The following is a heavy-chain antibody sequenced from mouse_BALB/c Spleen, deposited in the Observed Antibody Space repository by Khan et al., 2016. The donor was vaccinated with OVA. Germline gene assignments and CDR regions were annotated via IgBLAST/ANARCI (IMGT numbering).Heavy chain of an antibody. CDR3: AGKIYYYYEYYYAMDY. J-gene: IGHJ4*01. CDR1: GFSLTGYG. D-gene: IGHD2-4*01. CDR2: IWGDGST. V-gene: IGHV2-6-7*01. Sequence: VQLQESGPGLVAPSQSLSITCTVSGFSLTGYGVNWVRQPPGKGLEWLGMIWGDGSTDYNSALQSRMSISKDNSKSQVFLKMNSLHTDDTARYYCAGKIYYYYEYYYAMDYWGQGTSVTVSS.